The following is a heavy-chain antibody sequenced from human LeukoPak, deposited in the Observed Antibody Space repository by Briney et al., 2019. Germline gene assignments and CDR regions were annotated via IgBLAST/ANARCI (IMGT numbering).Heavy chain of an antibody. CDR1: GVSFSGYY. CDR3: ASLPGYCSGGSCLNWFDP. J-gene: IGHJ5*02. V-gene: IGHV4-34*01. D-gene: IGHD2-15*01. Sequence: PSETLSLTCAVFGVSFSGYYWSWIRQPPGKGLEWIGEINYSGSTNYNPSLKSRVTISIDTSKSQFSLKLSSVTAADTAVYYCASLPGYCSGGSCLNWFDPWGQGTLVTVSS. CDR2: INYSGST.